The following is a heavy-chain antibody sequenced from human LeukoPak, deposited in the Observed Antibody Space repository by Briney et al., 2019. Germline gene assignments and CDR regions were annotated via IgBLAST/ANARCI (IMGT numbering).Heavy chain of an antibody. Sequence: SETLSLTCTVSGGSLISYYWSWIRQPAGKGLEWIGRVYNSGSTNYNPSLKSRVTMSVDTSKNQFSLKLSSVTAADTAVYYCARDPGGNSGSWSPPFDYWGQGTLVTVSS. CDR3: ARDPGGNSGSWSPPFDY. CDR2: VYNSGST. CDR1: GGSLISYY. D-gene: IGHD6-13*01. J-gene: IGHJ4*02. V-gene: IGHV4-4*07.